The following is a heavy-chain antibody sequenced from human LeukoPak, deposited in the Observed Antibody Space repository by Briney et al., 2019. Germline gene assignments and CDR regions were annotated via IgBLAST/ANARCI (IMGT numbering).Heavy chain of an antibody. J-gene: IGHJ6*02. V-gene: IGHV4-34*01. CDR1: GGSFSGYY. CDR3: ARGDDYDFWSGYYYGMDV. CDR2: INHSGST. Sequence: PSETLSLTCAVYGGSFSGYYWSWIRQPPGKGLEWIGEINHSGSTNYNPSLKSRVTISVDTSKSQFSLKLSSVTAADTAVYYCARGDDYDFWSGYYYGMDVWGQGTTVTVSS. D-gene: IGHD3-3*01.